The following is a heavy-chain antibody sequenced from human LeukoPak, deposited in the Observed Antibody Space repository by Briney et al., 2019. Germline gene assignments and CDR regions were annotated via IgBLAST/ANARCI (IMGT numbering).Heavy chain of an antibody. CDR2: ISGSGGST. D-gene: IGHD5-18*01. CDR3: AKDLVDTAMVTFYFDY. Sequence: PGGSLILSCAASGFTFSSYAMSWVRQAPGKGLEWVSAISGSGGSTYYADSVKGRFTISRDNSKNTLYLQMNSLRAEDTAVYYCAKDLVDTAMVTFYFDYWGQGTLVTVSS. J-gene: IGHJ4*02. V-gene: IGHV3-23*01. CDR1: GFTFSSYA.